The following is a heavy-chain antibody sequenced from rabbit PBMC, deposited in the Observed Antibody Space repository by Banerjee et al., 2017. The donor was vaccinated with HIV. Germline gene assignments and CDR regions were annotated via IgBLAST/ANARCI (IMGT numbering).Heavy chain of an antibody. CDR1: GFSFSSGYY. CDR3: ATAGTNSYGLSL. Sequence: QQLVESGGGLVKPGASPTLTCTASGFSFSSGYYMCWVRQAPGKGLEWIACIDTGSSGSTYYASWAKGRFAISKTSSTTVTLQMTSLTAADTATYFCATAGTNSYGLSLWGQGTLVTVS. V-gene: IGHV1S40*01. J-gene: IGHJ3*01. D-gene: IGHD6-1*01. CDR2: IDTGSSGST.